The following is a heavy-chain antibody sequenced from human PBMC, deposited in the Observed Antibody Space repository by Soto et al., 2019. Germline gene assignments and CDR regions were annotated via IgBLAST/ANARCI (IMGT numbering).Heavy chain of an antibody. Sequence: QVQLQESGPGLVQPSGTLSLTCAVSGGSVSSGSWWSWVRQPPGKGQEFVGETSHTEVTNYNPSLKNRVSTSVDKYRNTCSLTLTSVTAADTAMYYCATKSFSVPAHAWGQGSLVAVSS. CDR1: GGSVSSGSW. D-gene: IGHD6-19*01. J-gene: IGHJ5*02. CDR3: ATKSFSVPAHA. V-gene: IGHV4-4*02. CDR2: TSHTEVT.